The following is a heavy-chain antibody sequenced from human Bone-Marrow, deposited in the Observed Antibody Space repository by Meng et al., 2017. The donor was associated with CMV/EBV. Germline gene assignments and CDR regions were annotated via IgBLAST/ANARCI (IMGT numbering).Heavy chain of an antibody. V-gene: IGHV1-18*01. CDR2: ISAYNGNT. Sequence: ASVKVSCKASGYTFTSYGISWVRQAPGQGLEWMGWISAYNGNTNYAQKLQGRVTMTTDTSTSTAYMELRSLRSDDTAVYYCARDSWYDFWSGYYRYYSGMDVWGQGTTVTVSS. D-gene: IGHD3-3*01. J-gene: IGHJ6*02. CDR1: GYTFTSYG. CDR3: ARDSWYDFWSGYYRYYSGMDV.